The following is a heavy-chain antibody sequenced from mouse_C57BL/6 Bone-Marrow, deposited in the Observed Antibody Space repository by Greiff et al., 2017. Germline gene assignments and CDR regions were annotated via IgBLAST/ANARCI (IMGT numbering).Heavy chain of an antibody. CDR3: AREEGYYYGSSYDWYFEV. J-gene: IGHJ1*03. CDR1: GYTFTSYW. D-gene: IGHD1-1*01. Sequence: QVQLQQPGAELVMPGASVKLSCKASGYTFTSYWMHWVKQRPGQGLEWIGEIDPSDSYTNYNRKFKGKSTLTVDKSSSTAYMQLSSLTSEDSAVYYCAREEGYYYGSSYDWYFEVWGTGTTVTVSS. V-gene: IGHV1-69*01. CDR2: IDPSDSYT.